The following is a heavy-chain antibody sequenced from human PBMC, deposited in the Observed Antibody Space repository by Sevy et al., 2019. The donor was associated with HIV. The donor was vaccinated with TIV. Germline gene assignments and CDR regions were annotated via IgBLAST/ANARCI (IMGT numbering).Heavy chain of an antibody. V-gene: IGHV3-23*01. CDR1: GFTFSSYA. D-gene: IGHD6-19*01. J-gene: IGHJ4*02. CDR3: VSGYSSGWYQTSIDY. Sequence: GVSLRLSCAASGFTFSSYAMSWVRQAPGKGLEWVSAISGSGGSTYYADSVKGRFTISRDDSKNTLYLQMNSLRAEDTAVYYCVSGYSSGWYQTSIDYWGQGTLVTVSS. CDR2: ISGSGGST.